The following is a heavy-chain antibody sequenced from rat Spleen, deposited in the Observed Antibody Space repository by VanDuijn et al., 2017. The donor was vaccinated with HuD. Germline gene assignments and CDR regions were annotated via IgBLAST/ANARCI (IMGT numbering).Heavy chain of an antibody. CDR2: ISSDGGRN. V-gene: IGHV5-29*01. CDR1: GFTFSDYC. CDR3: ARRHYGYTDYFDY. J-gene: IGHJ2*01. D-gene: IGHD1-9*01. Sequence: EVQLVESGGGLVQPGRSLKLSCAASGFTFSDYCMALVRQAPTKGLEWVATISSDGGRNFYRDSVKGLFTISRDNAKSSLDLQMDSLRSEDTATYYCARRHYGYTDYFDYWGQGVMVTVSS.